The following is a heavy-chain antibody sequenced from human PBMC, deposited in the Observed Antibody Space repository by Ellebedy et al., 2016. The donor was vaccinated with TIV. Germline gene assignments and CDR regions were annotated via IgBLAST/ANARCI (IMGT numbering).Heavy chain of an antibody. J-gene: IGHJ4*02. CDR2: ISSRGTYI. CDR3: ARDRGGSDTWSLGY. CDR1: GFTFSNHG. Sequence: PGGSLRLSCTASGFTFSNHGMNWVRQAPGKGLEWVSSISSRGTYIYYADSVKGRFNISRDNAKNSLYLQMNSLRAEDTAVYYCARDRGGSDTWSLGYWGQGTLVTVSS. D-gene: IGHD3-16*01. V-gene: IGHV3-21*06.